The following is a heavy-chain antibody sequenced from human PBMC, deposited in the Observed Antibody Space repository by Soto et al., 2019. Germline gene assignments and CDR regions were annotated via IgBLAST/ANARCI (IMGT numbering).Heavy chain of an antibody. J-gene: IGHJ6*02. V-gene: IGHV3-23*01. CDR3: AAAAREYYYYGMDV. CDR2: ISGSGGST. CDR1: GFTFSSYA. Sequence: EVQLLESGGGLVQPGGSLRLSCAVSGFTFSSYAMSWVRQAPGKGLEWVSAISGSGGSTYYADSVKGRFTISRDNSKNTLSLQMNSLRAEDTAVYYCAAAAREYYYYGMDVWGQWTTVTVSS.